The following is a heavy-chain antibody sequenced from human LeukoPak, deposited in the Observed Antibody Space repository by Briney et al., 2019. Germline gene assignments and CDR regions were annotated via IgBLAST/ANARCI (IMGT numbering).Heavy chain of an antibody. Sequence: SETLSLTCTVSGVSISSYYWGWIRQPPGKWLEWIGYVYNSGSTKSNPSLKSRATISVDTSKNQFSLKCSSVTAADTAVYYCGRDLSGSYFPYWGQGTLVTVSS. D-gene: IGHD1-26*01. CDR2: VYNSGST. J-gene: IGHJ4*02. CDR1: GVSISSYY. CDR3: GRDLSGSYFPY. V-gene: IGHV4-59*01.